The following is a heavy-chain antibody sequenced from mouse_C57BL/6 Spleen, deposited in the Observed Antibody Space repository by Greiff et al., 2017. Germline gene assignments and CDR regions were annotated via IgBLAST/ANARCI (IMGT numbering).Heavy chain of an antibody. CDR2: IWSGGST. V-gene: IGHV2-2*01. J-gene: IGHJ1*03. CDR1: GFSLTSYG. CDR3: ARNSIYYYGSSYNFDV. Sequence: VMLVESGPGLVQPSQSLSITCTVSGFSLTSYGVHWVRPSPGKGLEWLGVIWSGGSTDYNAAFISRLSISKDNSKSQVFFKMNSLQADDTAIYYCARNSIYYYGSSYNFDVWGTGTTVTVSS. D-gene: IGHD1-1*01.